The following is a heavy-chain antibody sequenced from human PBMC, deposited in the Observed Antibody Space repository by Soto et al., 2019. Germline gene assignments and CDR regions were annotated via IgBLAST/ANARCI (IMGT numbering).Heavy chain of an antibody. CDR3: ARVILPLYYFDY. J-gene: IGHJ4*02. CDR1: GGSISSYY. Sequence: PSETLSLTCTVSGGSISSYYWSWIRQPPGKGLEWIGYIYYSGSTNYNPSLKSRVTISVDTSKNQFSLKLSSVTAADTAVYYCARVILPLYYFDYWGQGTRVTVSS. V-gene: IGHV4-59*01. D-gene: IGHD2-15*01. CDR2: IYYSGST.